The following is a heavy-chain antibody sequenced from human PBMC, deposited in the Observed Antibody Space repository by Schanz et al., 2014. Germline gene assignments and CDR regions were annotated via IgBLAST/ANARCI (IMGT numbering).Heavy chain of an antibody. CDR3: ARKMKLGVYGGKGHDSLDI. Sequence: DVQLLESGGGLVQPGGSLRLSCTASGFTFSSYSMNWVRQAPGKGLEWVSYVSRSTPDIYYADSVKGRFTISRDNSKNTLYLQMNTLRAEDTAVYYCARKMKLGVYGGKGHDSLDIWGQGTMVTVSS. CDR2: VSRSTPDI. D-gene: IGHD4-17*01. V-gene: IGHV3-48*01. CDR1: GFTFSSYS. J-gene: IGHJ3*02.